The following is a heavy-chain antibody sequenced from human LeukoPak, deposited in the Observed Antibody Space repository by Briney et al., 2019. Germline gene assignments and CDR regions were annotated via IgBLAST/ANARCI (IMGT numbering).Heavy chain of an antibody. CDR3: VRDGDDFHFDY. D-gene: IGHD7-27*01. V-gene: IGHV3-74*01. Sequence: PGGSLRLSCAASGFTFRSYWMHWVRQAPGKGLEWVSRVIRDGSFANYADSVKGRFTISRDNAKNTLYLQMSSLRAEDTAVYFCVRDGDDFHFDYWGQGSLVTVSS. CDR2: VIRDGSFA. CDR1: GFTFRSYW. J-gene: IGHJ4*02.